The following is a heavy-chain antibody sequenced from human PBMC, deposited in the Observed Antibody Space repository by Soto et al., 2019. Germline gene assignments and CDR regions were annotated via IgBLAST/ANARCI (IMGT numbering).Heavy chain of an antibody. D-gene: IGHD3-22*01. CDR2: TYYNGNA. CDR3: ARHFVAVVIKGWGY. J-gene: IGHJ4*02. CDR1: GGSIDRSNYY. V-gene: IGHV4-39*01. Sequence: QLQLQESGPGLVKPSETLSLTCTVSGGSIDRSNYYWDWIRQPPGKGLEWIGTTYYNGNAYYNPSLNRRVTMSVDTSKNQFSLKLISVTAADTAVYYCARHFVAVVIKGWGYWGQGTLVTVSS.